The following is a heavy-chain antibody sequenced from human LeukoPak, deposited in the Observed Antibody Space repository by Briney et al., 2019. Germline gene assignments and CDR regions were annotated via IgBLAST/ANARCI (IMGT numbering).Heavy chain of an antibody. CDR2: IYYSGST. Sequence: SETLSLTRTVSGGSINNYYWNWIRQSPGKGLEWIGNIYYSGSTNYNPSLKSRVTISVDTSKNQFSLKLTSVTAADTAVYYCARSLRSGYLDAFDIWGQGTMVTVSS. D-gene: IGHD3-22*01. CDR3: ARSLRSGYLDAFDI. V-gene: IGHV4-59*01. CDR1: GGSINNYY. J-gene: IGHJ3*02.